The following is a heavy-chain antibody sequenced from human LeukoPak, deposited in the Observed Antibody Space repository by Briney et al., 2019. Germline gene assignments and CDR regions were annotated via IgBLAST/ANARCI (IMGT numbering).Heavy chain of an antibody. D-gene: IGHD3-22*01. CDR2: ISYDGSNK. Sequence: PGRSLRLSCAASGFTFSSYAMHWVRQAPGKGLEWVAVISYDGSNKYYADSVKGRFTISRDNSKNTLYLQMNSLRAEDTAVYYCARDLYDNSGLSLDYWGQGTLVTVSS. J-gene: IGHJ4*02. CDR3: ARDLYDNSGLSLDY. CDR1: GFTFSSYA. V-gene: IGHV3-30-3*01.